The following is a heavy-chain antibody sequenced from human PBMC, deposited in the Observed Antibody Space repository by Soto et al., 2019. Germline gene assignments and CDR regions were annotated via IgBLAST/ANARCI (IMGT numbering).Heavy chain of an antibody. CDR1: GFTFSNYA. CDR3: ARDGCSSTSCKTGLGFFDY. Sequence: GGSLRLSCAASGFTFSNYAMHWVRLAPGKGLEWVAVISYDGNTEYYADSVKGRFTISRDNSKNTLYLQMNSPRAEDTAVYSCARDGCSSTSCKTGLGFFDYWGQGTLVTVSS. D-gene: IGHD2-2*01. CDR2: ISYDGNTE. V-gene: IGHV3-30-3*01. J-gene: IGHJ4*02.